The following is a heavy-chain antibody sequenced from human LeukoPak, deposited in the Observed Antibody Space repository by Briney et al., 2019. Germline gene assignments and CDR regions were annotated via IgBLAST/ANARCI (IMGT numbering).Heavy chain of an antibody. Sequence: GGSLRLSCAASGFTFSSYGMHWVRQAPGKGLEWVAVIWYDGSNKYYADSVKGRFTISRDNSKNTLYLQMNSLRAEDTAVYYCARTTVTEPFDYWGQGTLVTVSS. V-gene: IGHV3-33*01. D-gene: IGHD1-14*01. CDR3: ARTTVTEPFDY. CDR2: IWYDGSNK. J-gene: IGHJ4*02. CDR1: GFTFSSYG.